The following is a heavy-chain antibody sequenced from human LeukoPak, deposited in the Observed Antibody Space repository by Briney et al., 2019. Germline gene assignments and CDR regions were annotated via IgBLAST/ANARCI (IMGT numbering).Heavy chain of an antibody. V-gene: IGHV4-39*02. CDR2: IFYSGST. J-gene: IGHJ5*02. D-gene: IGHD3-3*01. Sequence: SETLSLTCTVSSGSISTSNYYWGWVRQPPGKALEWIGNIFYSGSTYYSPSLKSRVTISVDTSKSQVSLTLTSVTVADTAMYYCTGGDFTNSWHQKKNNWFDPWGQGTQVTVSS. CDR1: SGSISTSNYY. CDR3: TGGDFTNSWHQKKNNWFDP.